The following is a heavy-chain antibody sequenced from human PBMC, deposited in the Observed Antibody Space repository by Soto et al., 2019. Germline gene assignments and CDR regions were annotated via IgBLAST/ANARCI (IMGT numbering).Heavy chain of an antibody. Sequence: GGSLRLSCAASGFTFSSYAMHWVRQAPGKGLEWVAVISYDGSNKYYADSVKGRFTISRDNSKNTLYLQMNSLRAEDTAVYYCANQGIAAAGTSGGLDYWGQRTLVTVSS. CDR3: ANQGIAAAGTSGGLDY. V-gene: IGHV3-30-3*01. D-gene: IGHD6-13*01. CDR1: GFTFSSYA. J-gene: IGHJ4*02. CDR2: ISYDGSNK.